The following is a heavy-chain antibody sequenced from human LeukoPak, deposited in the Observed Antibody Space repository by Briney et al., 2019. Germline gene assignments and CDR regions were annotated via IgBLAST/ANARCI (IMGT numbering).Heavy chain of an antibody. V-gene: IGHV4-4*07. CDR1: GGSISSYY. J-gene: IGHJ4*02. Sequence: NPSETLSLTCTVSGGSISSYYWSWIRQPAGKGLEGIGRIYTSGSTNYNPSLKSRVAMSVDTSKNQFSLKLSSVTAAGTAVYYCARDGGIVGATTGAVFDYWGQGTLVTVSS. D-gene: IGHD1-26*01. CDR3: ARDGGIVGATTGAVFDY. CDR2: IYTSGST.